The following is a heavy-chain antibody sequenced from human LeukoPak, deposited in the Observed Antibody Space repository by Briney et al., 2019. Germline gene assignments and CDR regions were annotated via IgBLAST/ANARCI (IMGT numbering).Heavy chain of an antibody. D-gene: IGHD3-10*01. V-gene: IGHV3-33*01. CDR1: GFIFSNYG. CDR2: IWYDGYNK. CDR3: ARVGHYGSGYYYTLAY. Sequence: GGSLRLSCAASGFIFSNYGMHWVRQAPGKGLEWVAGIWYDGYNKFYADSAKGRFTISRDNSKNTLYLQMSSLRAEDTALYYCARVGHYGSGYYYTLAYWGQGTLVTVSS. J-gene: IGHJ4*02.